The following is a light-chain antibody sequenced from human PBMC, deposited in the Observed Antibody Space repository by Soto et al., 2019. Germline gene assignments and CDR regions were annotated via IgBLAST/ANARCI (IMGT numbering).Light chain of an antibody. CDR3: QQSYTLSPLT. Sequence: DIQMTQSPSSLSASVGDRVTITCRASQTSATYINWYQQKSGSAPRLLIYEASGLQSGVPSRFSGSGSGTVFTLTISSLQPEDFATYFCQQSYTLSPLTFGGGTKVDIK. J-gene: IGKJ4*01. CDR1: QTSATY. CDR2: EAS. V-gene: IGKV1-39*01.